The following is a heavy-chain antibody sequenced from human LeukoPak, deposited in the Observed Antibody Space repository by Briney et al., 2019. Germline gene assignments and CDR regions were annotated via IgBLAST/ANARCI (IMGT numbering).Heavy chain of an antibody. CDR3: GRATSDKFDSLLSPLDAFDI. Sequence: GASVTVSCKASGYTFTSYDSSWVRQAPGQGLEWMGWISAYNGNTNYAQKLQGRVTMTTDTSTSTAYMGPRSLRADDTAVYYCGRATSDKFDSLLSPLDAFDIWGQGTMVTVSS. CDR1: GYTFTSYD. V-gene: IGHV1-18*01. CDR2: ISAYNGNT. J-gene: IGHJ3*02. D-gene: IGHD3-9*01.